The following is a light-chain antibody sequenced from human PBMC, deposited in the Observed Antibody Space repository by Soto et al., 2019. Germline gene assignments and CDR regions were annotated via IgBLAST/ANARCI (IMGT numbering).Light chain of an antibody. J-gene: IGLJ2*01. Sequence: QSVLTQSPSVSGAPGQRVTISCTGSSSNIGAGYDVHWYQQLPGTAPKLLIYDNNNRPSGVPDRFSGSKSGTSASLAITGLQAADEADYYCQSDDSSLSGSVFGGGTKLTVL. CDR1: SSNIGAGYD. CDR3: QSDDSSLSGSV. CDR2: DNN. V-gene: IGLV1-40*01.